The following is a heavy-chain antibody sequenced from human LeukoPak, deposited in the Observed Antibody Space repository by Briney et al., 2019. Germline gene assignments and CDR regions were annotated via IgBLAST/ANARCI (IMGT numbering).Heavy chain of an antibody. Sequence: KPSETLSLTCAVYGGSFSGYYWSWIRQPPGKGLEWIGEINHSGSTNYNPSLKSRVTISVDTSKNQFSLKLSSVTAADTAVYYCARRDLVEYWGSSGWYFFDYWGQGTLVTVSS. CDR3: ARRDLVEYWGSSGWYFFDY. J-gene: IGHJ4*02. CDR2: INHSGST. D-gene: IGHD6-19*01. V-gene: IGHV4-34*01. CDR1: GGSFSGYY.